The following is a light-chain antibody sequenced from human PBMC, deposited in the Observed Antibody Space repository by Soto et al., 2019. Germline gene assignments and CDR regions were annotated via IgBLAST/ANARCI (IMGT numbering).Light chain of an antibody. Sequence: EIVMTQSPVTLSVSPGERATLSCRASQSASNNLTWSQQKPGQAPSLLIYCASTRATGIPARFSGSGSGTDFTLTISNLQSEDFAVYYCXXYNNWPPLTFGGGTKVEIK. J-gene: IGKJ4*01. CDR2: CAS. CDR1: QSASNN. CDR3: XXYNNWPPLT. V-gene: IGKV3D-15*01.